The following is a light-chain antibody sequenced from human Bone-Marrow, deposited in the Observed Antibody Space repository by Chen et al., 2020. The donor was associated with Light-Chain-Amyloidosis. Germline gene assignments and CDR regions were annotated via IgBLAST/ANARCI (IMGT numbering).Light chain of an antibody. V-gene: IGKV1-27*01. Sequence: DIQMTQSPSSLSASVGDRVTITCRASQGISNFLAWYQQKSGKSPRLLIYGASTLHSGVPSRFGGSGSWTDFSLTISSLQSEDVATYFCQKYDTAPFTFGPGTKVELK. J-gene: IGKJ3*01. CDR3: QKYDTAPFT. CDR2: GAS. CDR1: QGISNF.